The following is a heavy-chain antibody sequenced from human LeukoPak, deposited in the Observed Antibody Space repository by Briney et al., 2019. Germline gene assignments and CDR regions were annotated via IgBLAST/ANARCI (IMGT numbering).Heavy chain of an antibody. CDR3: ARGYSYGYVGYYYYMDV. CDR2: INHSGST. Sequence: SETLSLTCTVSGGSFSGYYWSWIRQPPGKGLEWIGEINHSGSTNYNPSLKSRVTISVDTSKNQFSLKLSSVTAADTAVYYCARGYSYGYVGYYYYMDVWGKGTTVTVSS. CDR1: GGSFSGYY. J-gene: IGHJ6*03. V-gene: IGHV4-34*01. D-gene: IGHD5-18*01.